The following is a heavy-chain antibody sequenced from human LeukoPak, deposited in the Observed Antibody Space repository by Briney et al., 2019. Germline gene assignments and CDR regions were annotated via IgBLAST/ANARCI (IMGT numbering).Heavy chain of an antibody. CDR3: ARDLGRYYGMDV. Sequence: SETLSLTCSVSGGSISSYYWSWIRQPPGKGLEWIGYIYYSGSTNYNPSLKSRVTISVDTSKNQFSLKLSSATAADTAVYYCARDLGRYYGMDVWGQGTTVTVSS. V-gene: IGHV4-59*01. CDR1: GGSISSYY. J-gene: IGHJ6*02. CDR2: IYYSGST.